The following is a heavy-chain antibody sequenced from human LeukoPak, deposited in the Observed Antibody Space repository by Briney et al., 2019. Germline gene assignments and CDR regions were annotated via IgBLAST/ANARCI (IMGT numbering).Heavy chain of an antibody. Sequence: GGALRLSCAPSGFSFNSYAVHCVRQAPGKGLEWVAVTSYDGSINFYAASVKGRFTISRDNSKNTLYLQMNSLRTEDTALYFCARDRRYCGGGSCYFDYFFDYWGQGTLVTVSS. J-gene: IGHJ4*02. CDR2: TSYDGSIN. CDR1: GFSFNSYA. CDR3: ARDRRYCGGGSCYFDYFFDY. D-gene: IGHD2-15*01. V-gene: IGHV3-30-3*01.